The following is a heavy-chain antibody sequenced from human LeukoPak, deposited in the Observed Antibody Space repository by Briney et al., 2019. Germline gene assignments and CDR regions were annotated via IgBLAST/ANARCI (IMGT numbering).Heavy chain of an antibody. J-gene: IGHJ4*02. CDR1: GYTFTIYY. Sequence: ASVKVSCKASGYTFTIYYIHWVRQAPGQGLEWMGLINPSGGSTNYAQKFQGRVTMTRDTSTSTAYMELRSLRSDDTAVYYCARLTLWFGEFDYWGQGTLVTVSS. CDR3: ARLTLWFGEFDY. D-gene: IGHD3-10*01. V-gene: IGHV1-46*01. CDR2: INPSGGST.